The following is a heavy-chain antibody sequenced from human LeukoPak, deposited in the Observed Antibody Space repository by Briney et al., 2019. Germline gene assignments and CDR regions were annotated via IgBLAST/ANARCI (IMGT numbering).Heavy chain of an antibody. J-gene: IGHJ4*02. V-gene: IGHV6-1*01. CDR2: TYYRSKWYN. CDR1: GDSVSSNSAA. Sequence: SQTLSLTCGISGDSVSSNSAAWNWIRQSPSRGLEWLGRTYYRSKWYNDYAVSVKSRITINPDTSKNQFSLQLNSVAPEDTAVYYCARSGVAMYYDFWSGSYASDYWGQGTLVTVSS. CDR3: ARSGVAMYYDFWSGSYASDY. D-gene: IGHD3-3*01.